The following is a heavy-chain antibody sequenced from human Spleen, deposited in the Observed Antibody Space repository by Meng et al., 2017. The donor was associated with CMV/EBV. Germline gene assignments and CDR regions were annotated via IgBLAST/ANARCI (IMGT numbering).Heavy chain of an antibody. Sequence: SGSTCTGYYMPWGRQPPREGLEWLGWINPSSGGTNYAQKFQGRVTMTRDTSISPAYLKLSRLRSDDTAVYYCARDPIVSATLYWFDPWGQGTLVTVSS. CDR3: ARDPIVSATLYWFDP. J-gene: IGHJ5*02. CDR1: GSTCTGYY. D-gene: IGHD2-15*01. V-gene: IGHV1-2*02. CDR2: INPSSGGT.